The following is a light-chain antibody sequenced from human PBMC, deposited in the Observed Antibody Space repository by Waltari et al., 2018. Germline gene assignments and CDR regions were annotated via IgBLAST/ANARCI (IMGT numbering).Light chain of an antibody. J-gene: IGKJ2*01. Sequence: VLTQSPGTLSLSPGERATLSCRASQSITKKYFAWYQQNPGQAPRLLIYGASSRAAGVPDRFSGSGCETDFTLTISSLEPEDFAVYYCQQYGSSVMYTFGQGTKLEIK. CDR1: QSITKKY. CDR3: QQYGSSVMYT. CDR2: GAS. V-gene: IGKV3-20*01.